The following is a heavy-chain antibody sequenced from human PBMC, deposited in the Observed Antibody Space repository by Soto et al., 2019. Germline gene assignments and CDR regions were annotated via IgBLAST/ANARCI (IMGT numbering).Heavy chain of an antibody. J-gene: IGHJ3*02. CDR2: IYYSGST. CDR3: ARDTMIALIPFDI. Sequence: QVQLQESGPGLVKPSQTLSLPCTVSGGSISSGGYYWSWIRQHPGKCLEWIGYIYYSGSTYYNPSLKSRVTVSVDTSKNQSSLKLSSVTAADTAVYYCARDTMIALIPFDIWGQGTMVTVSS. CDR1: GGSISSGGYY. D-gene: IGHD3-22*01. V-gene: IGHV4-31*03.